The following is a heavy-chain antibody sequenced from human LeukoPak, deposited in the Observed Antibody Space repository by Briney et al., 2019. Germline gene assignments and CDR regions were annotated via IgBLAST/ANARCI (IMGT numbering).Heavy chain of an antibody. V-gene: IGHV4-34*01. CDR2: IHHGGRT. CDR3: ARHGDWYFAL. CDR1: GGSLSGYY. J-gene: IGHJ2*01. D-gene: IGHD3-10*01. Sequence: SETLSLTCAVYGGSLSGYYWSWIRQPPGKGLEWIGEIHHGGRTKYHPALKGRVTISVDTPNNQFSLKLSSMTAADTAVYYCARHGDWYFALWGPGTLVTVSS.